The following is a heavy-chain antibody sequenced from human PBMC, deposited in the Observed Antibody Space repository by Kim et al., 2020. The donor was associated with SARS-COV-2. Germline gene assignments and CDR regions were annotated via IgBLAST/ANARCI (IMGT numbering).Heavy chain of an antibody. D-gene: IGHD6-13*01. V-gene: IGHV4-59*01. CDR3: ARVSSGIAAAGPDY. J-gene: IGHJ4*02. Sequence: SETLSLTCTVSGGSISSYYWSWIRQPPGKGLEWIGYIYYSGSTNYNPSLKSRVTISVDTSKNQFSLKLSSVTAADTAVYCCARVSSGIAAAGPDYWGQGTLVTVSS. CDR1: GGSISSYY. CDR2: IYYSGST.